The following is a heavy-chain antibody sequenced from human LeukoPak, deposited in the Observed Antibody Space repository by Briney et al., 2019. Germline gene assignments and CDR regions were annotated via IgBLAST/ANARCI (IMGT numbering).Heavy chain of an antibody. CDR3: SRSNDYGDYHDAFDI. Sequence: SSETLSLTCAVYGGSFSGYSWSWIRQPPGKGLEWIGYFYYSGGTYYNPSLKSRVTIAEDTSKNQFSLKLSSVTAADTAVYYCSRSNDYGDYHDAFDIWGQGTMVTVSS. CDR1: GGSFSGYS. J-gene: IGHJ3*02. D-gene: IGHD4-17*01. CDR2: FYYSGGT. V-gene: IGHV4-30-4*07.